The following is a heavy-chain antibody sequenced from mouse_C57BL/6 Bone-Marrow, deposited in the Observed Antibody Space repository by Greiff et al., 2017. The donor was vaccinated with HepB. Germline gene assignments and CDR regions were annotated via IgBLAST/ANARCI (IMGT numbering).Heavy chain of an antibody. CDR2: IYPGGGYT. J-gene: IGHJ4*01. Sequence: QVQLKESGAELVRPGTSVKMSCKASGYTFTNYWIGWAKQRPGHGLEWIGDIYPGGGYTNYNEKFKGKGTLTADKSFSTAYMQFRSLTSEDSAIDYCARKSNYVYYAIDYWGQGTSVTVSS. V-gene: IGHV1-63*01. D-gene: IGHD2-5*01. CDR3: ARKSNYVYYAIDY. CDR1: GYTFTNYW.